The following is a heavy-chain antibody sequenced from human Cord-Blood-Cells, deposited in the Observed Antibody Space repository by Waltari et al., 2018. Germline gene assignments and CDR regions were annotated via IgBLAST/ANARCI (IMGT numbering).Heavy chain of an antibody. D-gene: IGHD3-10*01. CDR3: ARDRAYYGSGSYYFDI. CDR2: IYYSGST. J-gene: IGHJ3*02. Sequence: QVQLQESGPGLVKPSETLSLTCTVSGGSISSYYWSWIRQPPGKGPEWIGYIYYSGSTNYNPSLKSRVTISVDTSKNQFSLKLSSVTAADTAVYYCARDRAYYGSGSYYFDIWGQGTMVTVSS. V-gene: IGHV4-59*01. CDR1: GGSISSYY.